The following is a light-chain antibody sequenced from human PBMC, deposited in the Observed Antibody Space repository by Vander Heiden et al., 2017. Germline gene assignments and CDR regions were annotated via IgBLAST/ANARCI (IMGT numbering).Light chain of an antibody. CDR1: QSISSW. CDR3: QQYNSYPWT. V-gene: IGKV1-5*03. CDR2: KAS. J-gene: IGKJ1*01. Sequence: DTQMTQPPSTLSASVGGRVTITCRASQSISSWLAWYQQKPGKAPKLLIYKASSLESGVPSRFSGSGSGTEFTLTISSLQPDDFATYYCQQYNSYPWTFGQGTKVEIK.